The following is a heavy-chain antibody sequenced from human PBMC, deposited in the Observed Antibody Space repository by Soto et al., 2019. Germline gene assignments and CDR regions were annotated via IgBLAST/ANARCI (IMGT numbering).Heavy chain of an antibody. Sequence: EVQLVESGGDLVQPGGSLRLSCAASGFTFSNYWMHWVRQAPGKGLVWVSRINSDGSDTTYADSVKGRFTISRDNAKNTLYLQMNNLRAEDTAVYYCTRGDCSGGSCYSSPSFADYWGQGTLVTVSS. CDR2: INSDGSDT. J-gene: IGHJ4*02. CDR1: GFTFSNYW. V-gene: IGHV3-74*01. D-gene: IGHD2-15*01. CDR3: TRGDCSGGSCYSSPSFADY.